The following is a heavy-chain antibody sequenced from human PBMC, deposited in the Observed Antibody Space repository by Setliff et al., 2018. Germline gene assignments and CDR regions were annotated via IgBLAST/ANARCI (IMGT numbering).Heavy chain of an antibody. CDR2: INPNSGGT. J-gene: IGHJ3*02. Sequence: ASVKVSCKASGYTFTGYYIHWVRQAPGQGLEWMGWINPNSGGTNYAQKFQGWVTMTRDTSISTAYMELSRLRSDDTAVYYCARSRDGGNSSGYSGAFDIWGQGTMVTVSS. CDR1: GYTFTGYY. V-gene: IGHV1-2*04. CDR3: ARSRDGGNSSGYSGAFDI. D-gene: IGHD3-22*01.